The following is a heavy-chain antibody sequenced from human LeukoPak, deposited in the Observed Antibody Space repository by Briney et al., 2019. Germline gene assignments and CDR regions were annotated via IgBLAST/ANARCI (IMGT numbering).Heavy chain of an antibody. Sequence: SVKVSCKASGGTFSSYATSWVRQAPGQGLEWMGGIIPIFGTANYAQKFQGRVTITADESTSTAYMELSSLRSEDTAVYYCARGQYSSGSGAFDIWGQGTTVIVSS. V-gene: IGHV1-69*01. CDR1: GGTFSSYA. CDR3: ARGQYSSGSGAFDI. D-gene: IGHD6-19*01. CDR2: IIPIFGTA. J-gene: IGHJ3*02.